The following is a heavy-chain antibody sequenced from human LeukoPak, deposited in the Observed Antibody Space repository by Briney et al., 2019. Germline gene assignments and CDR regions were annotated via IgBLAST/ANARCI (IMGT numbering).Heavy chain of an antibody. CDR2: MDYSLST. V-gene: IGHV4-59*08. CDR1: GGSLRSYY. J-gene: IGHJ4*02. Sequence: SEALSLTRMDSGGSLRSYYWTWIRQPPGKGLEWMGYMDYSLSTNYNPSLTSRVTITVDTSKNQFSPKLSSVTAADTAVYYCARPRLTGDFDYWGQGTLVTVSS. D-gene: IGHD1-20*01. CDR3: ARPRLTGDFDY.